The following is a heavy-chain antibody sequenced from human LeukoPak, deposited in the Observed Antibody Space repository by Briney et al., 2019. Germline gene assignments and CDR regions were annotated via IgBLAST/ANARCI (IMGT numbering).Heavy chain of an antibody. Sequence: ASVKISCKASGYTFTGYYMHWVRQAPGQGLEWMGWINHNSGGTNYAQKFQGRVTMTRDTSISTAYMELSRLRSDDTAVYYCARRRVRYSSGWRSIASWGHRTLVTVSS. CDR3: ARRRVRYSSGWRSIAS. CDR1: GYTFTGYY. V-gene: IGHV1-2*02. J-gene: IGHJ5*01. CDR2: INHNSGGT. D-gene: IGHD6-19*01.